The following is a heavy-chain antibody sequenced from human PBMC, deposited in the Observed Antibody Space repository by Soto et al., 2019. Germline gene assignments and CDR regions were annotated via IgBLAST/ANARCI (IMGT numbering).Heavy chain of an antibody. D-gene: IGHD3-22*01. Sequence: ASVKVSCKASGYTFTSYAMHWVRQAPGQRLEWMGWINAGNGNTKYSQKFQGRVTITRDTSASTAYMELSSLRSEDTAVYYCARSYYYDSSGYNPWDYWGQGTLVTVSS. CDR2: INAGNGNT. J-gene: IGHJ4*02. CDR3: ARSYYYDSSGYNPWDY. CDR1: GYTFTSYA. V-gene: IGHV1-3*01.